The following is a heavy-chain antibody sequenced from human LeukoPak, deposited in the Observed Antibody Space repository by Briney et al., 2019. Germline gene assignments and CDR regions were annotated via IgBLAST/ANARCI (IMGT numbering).Heavy chain of an antibody. V-gene: IGHV3-33*01. D-gene: IGHD3-22*01. CDR2: IWYDGGNK. J-gene: IGHJ4*02. CDR1: GFTFSSYG. CDR3: ARDLDYYDSSGPLDY. Sequence: GGSLRLSCAASGFTFSSYGMHWVRQAPGKGLEWVAVIWYDGGNKYYADSVKGRFTISRDNSKNTLYLQTNSLRAEDTAVYYCARDLDYYDSSGPLDYWGQGTLVTVSS.